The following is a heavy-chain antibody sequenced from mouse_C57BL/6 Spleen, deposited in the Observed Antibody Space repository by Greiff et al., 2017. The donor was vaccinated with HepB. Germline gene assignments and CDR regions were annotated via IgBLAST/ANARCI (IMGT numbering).Heavy chain of an antibody. CDR2: IDPSDSYT. V-gene: IGHV1-50*01. Sequence: VQLQQSGAELVKPGASVKLSCKASGYTFTSYWMQWVKQRPGQGLEWIGEIDPSDSYTNYNQKFKGKATLTVDTSSSKAYMQLSSLTSEDSAVYYCARGVRYPYYFDYWGQGTTLTVSS. J-gene: IGHJ2*01. D-gene: IGHD1-1*01. CDR3: ARGVRYPYYFDY. CDR1: GYTFTSYW.